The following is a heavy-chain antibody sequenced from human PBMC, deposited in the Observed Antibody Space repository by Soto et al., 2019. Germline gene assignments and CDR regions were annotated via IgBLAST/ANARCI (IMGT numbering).Heavy chain of an antibody. D-gene: IGHD1-1*01. CDR1: GGSISSGGTGSY. V-gene: IGHV4-31*03. J-gene: IGHJ4*02. CDR2: IYYTGNT. CDR3: ASGHDAYKVRY. Sequence: QVQLQESGPGLVKPSQTLSLTCTVSGGSISSGGTGSYWTWIRPLPGKGLEWIGYIYYTGNTYYNPSLKSGPTISIDTSENQFSLKLTSVTAADTVVYFCASGHDAYKVRYWGQGTLVTVSS.